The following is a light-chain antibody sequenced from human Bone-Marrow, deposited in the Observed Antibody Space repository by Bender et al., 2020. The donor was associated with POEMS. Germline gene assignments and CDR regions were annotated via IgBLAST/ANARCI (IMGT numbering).Light chain of an antibody. CDR1: TSDVMVNNL. V-gene: IGLV2-23*01. J-gene: IGLJ1*01. CDR2: EGD. CDR3: CSYVGNRSYV. Sequence: QSALIQPASVSGSPGQSITISCTGTTSDVMVNNLVSWYHQHPGKAPRLILYEGDKRLSGVSNRFSGSKSGNTASLTISGLQAEDEGDYYCCSYVGNRSYVFGTGTEVTVL.